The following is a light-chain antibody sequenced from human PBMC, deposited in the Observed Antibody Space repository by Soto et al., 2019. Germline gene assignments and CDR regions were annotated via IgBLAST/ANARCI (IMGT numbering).Light chain of an antibody. CDR2: DVS. CDR1: SSDVGGYNY. CDR3: CSLAGGNISRV. V-gene: IGLV2-11*01. J-gene: IGLJ2*01. Sequence: QSALTQPRSVSGSPGQSVTISCTGTSSDVGGYNYVSWYQHHPGKAPKFIIFDVSSRPSGVPDRFSGSKSGNTAYLTISGLQAEDEADYYCCSLAGGNISRVFGGGTKLTVL.